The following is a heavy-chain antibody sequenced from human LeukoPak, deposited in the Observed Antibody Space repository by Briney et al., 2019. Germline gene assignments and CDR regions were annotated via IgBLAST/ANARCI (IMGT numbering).Heavy chain of an antibody. CDR1: GGSISSYY. V-gene: IGHV4-59*01. CDR3: ARASRPFNYGMDV. D-gene: IGHD2-2*01. Sequence: PSETLSLTCTVSGGSISSYYWSCLRQPPGKGLEWIGYIYYSGSTNYNPSLKSRVTISVDTSKNQFSLKLSSVTAADTAVYYCARASRPFNYGMDVWGQGTTVTVSS. J-gene: IGHJ6*02. CDR2: IYYSGST.